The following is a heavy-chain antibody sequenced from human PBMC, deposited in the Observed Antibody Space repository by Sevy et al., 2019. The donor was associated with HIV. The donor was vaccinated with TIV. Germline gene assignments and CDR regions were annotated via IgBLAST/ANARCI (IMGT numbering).Heavy chain of an antibody. CDR3: AKPFTSNHDGSGYFYSVFDY. CDR1: GFTFSRYG. Sequence: GGSLRLSCAASGFTFSRYGIHWVRQAPGKGLEWVAVISNDENIKYYPDSQKGRFPISRDNSKNKLYLQMNSLRPEDTAFYYCAKPFTSNHDGSGYFYSVFDYWGQGTLVTVSS. CDR2: ISNDENIK. J-gene: IGHJ4*02. V-gene: IGHV3-30*18. D-gene: IGHD3-22*01.